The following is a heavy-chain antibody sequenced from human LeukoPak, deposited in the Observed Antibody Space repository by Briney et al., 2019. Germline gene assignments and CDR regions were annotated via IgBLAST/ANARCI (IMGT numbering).Heavy chain of an antibody. Sequence: GGSLRLSCAASGFTVSTNYMSWVRQAPGKGLEWVSVIDRDGNTYYADSVKGRFTISRDNSKNTLYVQMNNLRAEDTAVYYCARATVGGYDGWGQGTLVTVSS. CDR3: ARATVGGYDG. D-gene: IGHD5-12*01. J-gene: IGHJ4*02. V-gene: IGHV3-53*01. CDR1: GFTVSTNY. CDR2: IDRDGNT.